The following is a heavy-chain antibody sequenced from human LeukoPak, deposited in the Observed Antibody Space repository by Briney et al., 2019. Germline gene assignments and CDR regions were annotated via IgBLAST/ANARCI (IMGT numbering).Heavy chain of an antibody. V-gene: IGHV3-74*01. CDR1: GFTFSSHW. J-gene: IGHJ6*02. CDR2: IHSDGSST. Sequence: PGGSLRLSCAASGFTFSSHWMHWVRQAPGKGLVWVSRIHSDGSSTNYADSVKGRFTISRDNSQNSLYLQMNSLRTEDTALYFCAKGWEPLVPLYYYYPLDVWGQGTPVTVSS. D-gene: IGHD1-26*01. CDR3: AKGWEPLVPLYYYYPLDV.